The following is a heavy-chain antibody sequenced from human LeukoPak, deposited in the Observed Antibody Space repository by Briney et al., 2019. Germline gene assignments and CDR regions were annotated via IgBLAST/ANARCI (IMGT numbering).Heavy chain of an antibody. J-gene: IGHJ5*02. CDR1: GDSVSSNTAA. CDR3: ARGGSGWSVSLFDP. V-gene: IGHV6-1*01. CDR2: TYYSSKWYY. D-gene: IGHD6-13*01. Sequence: SQTLSLTCAISGDSVSSNTAAWNWIRQSPSRGLEWLGRTYYSSKWYYDYAVAVNSRMTIYTDTSKNQFSLQLNSVTPEDTAVYYCARGGSGWSVSLFDPWGQGTLVTVSS.